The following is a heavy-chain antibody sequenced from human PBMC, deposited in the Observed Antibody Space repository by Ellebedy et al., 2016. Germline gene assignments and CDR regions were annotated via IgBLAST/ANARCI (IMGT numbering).Heavy chain of an antibody. CDR1: GGSISSSSYY. V-gene: IGHV4-39*07. J-gene: IGHJ4*02. Sequence: SETLSLXCTVSGGSISSSSYYWGWIRQPPGKGLEWIGSIYYSGSTNYNPSLKSRVTISVDTSKNQFSLKLSSVTAADTAVYYCAREVDGYHDYWGQGTLVTVSS. CDR3: AREVDGYHDY. D-gene: IGHD5-24*01. CDR2: IYYSGST.